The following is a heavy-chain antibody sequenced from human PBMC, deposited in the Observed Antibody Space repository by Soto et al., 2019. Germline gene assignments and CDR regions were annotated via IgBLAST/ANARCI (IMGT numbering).Heavy chain of an antibody. CDR3: ARWTPGITSPHFDP. J-gene: IGHJ5*02. CDR1: GGSISSGGYS. Sequence: SETLSLTCGVSGGSISSGGYSWSWIRQPPRKGLEWIGEISQSGSTNFNPSLKSRVSISIDTSKDQFSLRLTSVTAPATAVYNCARWTPGITSPHFDPWGQGTLVTVSS. D-gene: IGHD1-7*01. V-gene: IGHV4-34*01. CDR2: ISQSGST.